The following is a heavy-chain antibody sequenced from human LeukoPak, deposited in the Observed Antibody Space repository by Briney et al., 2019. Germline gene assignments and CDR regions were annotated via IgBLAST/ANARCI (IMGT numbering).Heavy chain of an antibody. CDR1: GYTLTELS. CDR3: ATEGLITMVRGAAFDY. V-gene: IGHV1-24*01. D-gene: IGHD3-10*01. Sequence: ASVKVSCKVSGYTLTELSMHWARQAPGKGLEWMGGFDPEDGETIYAQKFQGRVTMTEDTSTDTAYMGLSGLRSEDTAVYYCATEGLITMVRGAAFDYWGQGTLVTVSS. J-gene: IGHJ4*02. CDR2: FDPEDGET.